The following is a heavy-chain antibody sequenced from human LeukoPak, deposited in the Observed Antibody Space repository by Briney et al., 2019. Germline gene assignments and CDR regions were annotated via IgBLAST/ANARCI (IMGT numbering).Heavy chain of an antibody. D-gene: IGHD3-10*01. CDR3: SREDGITMVRGVPQVDY. J-gene: IGHJ4*02. CDR2: IRCKAYGGTT. Sequence: PGGSLRLSCTASGFTFGDYAMTWVRQAPGKGLEWVGFIRCKAYGGTTEYAASVKGRFTISRDDSKSIAYLQMNSLKTEDTAVYYCSREDGITMVRGVPQVDYWGQGTLVTVSS. CDR1: GFTFGDYA. V-gene: IGHV3-49*04.